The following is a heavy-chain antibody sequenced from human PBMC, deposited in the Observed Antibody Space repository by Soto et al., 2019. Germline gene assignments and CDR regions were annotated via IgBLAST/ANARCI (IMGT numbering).Heavy chain of an antibody. V-gene: IGHV4-59*01. D-gene: IGHD1-20*01. J-gene: IGHJ6*04. Sequence: PSETLSLTCTVSGGSISSYYWSWIRQPPGKGLEWIGYIYYSGITNYNPSLKSRVTISVDTSKNQFSLKLSSVTAADTAVYYCARYKSNYYYGRAVGGKGTTVTVPS. CDR1: GGSISSYY. CDR2: IYYSGIT. CDR3: ARYKSNYYYGRAV.